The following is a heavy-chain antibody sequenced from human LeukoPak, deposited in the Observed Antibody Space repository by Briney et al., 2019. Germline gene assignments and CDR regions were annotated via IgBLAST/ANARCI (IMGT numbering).Heavy chain of an antibody. CDR1: GFTFSSYA. CDR3: ARIYGGNATPTDFDY. Sequence: GGSLRLSCAASGFTFSSYAMHWVRQAPGKGLEWVAVISYDGSNKYYADSVKGRFTISRDNSKNTLYLQMNSLRAEDTAVYYCARIYGGNATPTDFDYWGQGTLVTVSS. V-gene: IGHV3-30*04. CDR2: ISYDGSNK. D-gene: IGHD4-23*01. J-gene: IGHJ4*02.